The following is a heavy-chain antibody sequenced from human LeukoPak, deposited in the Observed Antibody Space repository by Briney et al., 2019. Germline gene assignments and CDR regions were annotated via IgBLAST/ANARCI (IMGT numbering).Heavy chain of an antibody. CDR3: ARGRRLSPKGRWFDP. CDR2: INHSGST. J-gene: IGHJ5*02. V-gene: IGHV4-34*01. D-gene: IGHD3-16*02. CDR1: GGSFSGYY. Sequence: SETLSLTCAVCGGSFSGYYWSWIRQPPGKGLEWIGEINHSGSTNYNPSLKSRVTISVDTSKNQFSLKLSSVTAADTAVYYCARGRRLSPKGRWFDPWGQGTLVTVSS.